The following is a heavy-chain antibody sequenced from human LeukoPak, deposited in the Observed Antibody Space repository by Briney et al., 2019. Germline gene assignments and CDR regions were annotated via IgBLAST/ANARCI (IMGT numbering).Heavy chain of an antibody. CDR3: AKVATTVTTLNWFDP. CDR1: GFTCSSYG. J-gene: IGHJ5*02. D-gene: IGHD4-17*01. CDR2: ISGSGGST. Sequence: PGGSLRLSCAGSGFTCSSYGMSWVRQAPGKELEWVSGISGSGGSTYYADSVKGRFTISRDNSKNTLYLQMNSLRVEDTAVYYCAKVATTVTTLNWFDPWGQGTLVTVSS. V-gene: IGHV3-23*01.